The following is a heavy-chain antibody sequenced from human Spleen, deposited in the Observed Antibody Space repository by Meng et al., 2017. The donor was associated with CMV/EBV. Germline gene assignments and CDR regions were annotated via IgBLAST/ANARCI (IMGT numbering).Heavy chain of an antibody. D-gene: IGHD3-3*01. CDR3: ARNAMRFSEWPPGWFDL. J-gene: IGHJ5*02. CDR2: IDPKSGDT. CDR1: GYTFTGYY. V-gene: IGHV1-2*02. Sequence: VKVSCKASGYTFTGYYMHWVRQAPGQGPEWVGWIDPKSGDTNYAQKFQGRVTMTRDTSFSTAYMELSRLKSDDTAVYYCARNAMRFSEWPPGWFDLWGQGTLVTVSS.